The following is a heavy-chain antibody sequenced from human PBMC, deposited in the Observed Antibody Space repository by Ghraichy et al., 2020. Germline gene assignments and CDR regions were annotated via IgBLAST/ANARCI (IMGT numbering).Heavy chain of an antibody. J-gene: IGHJ5*02. D-gene: IGHD2-2*01. V-gene: IGHV4-59*01. CDR1: GGSISSYY. CDR2: IYYSGST. Sequence: SETLSLTCTVSGGSISSYYWSWIRQPPGKGLEWIVYIYYSGSTNYNPSLKSRVTISVDTSKNQFSLKLSSVTAADTAVYYCARVREGYCSSISCYHNWFDPWGQGTLVTVSS. CDR3: ARVREGYCSSISCYHNWFDP.